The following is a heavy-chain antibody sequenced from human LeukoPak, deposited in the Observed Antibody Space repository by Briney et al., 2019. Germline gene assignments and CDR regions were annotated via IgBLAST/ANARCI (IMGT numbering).Heavy chain of an antibody. D-gene: IGHD6-19*01. Sequence: GGSLRLSCAASGFTISSNYMSWVRQAPGKGLEWVSVIYSGGSTYYADSVKGRFTISRDNSKNTLYLQMNSLRAEDTAVYYCARAVAGSYYYYYGMDVWGQGTTVTVSS. V-gene: IGHV3-66*01. CDR1: GFTISSNY. J-gene: IGHJ6*02. CDR3: ARAVAGSYYYYYGMDV. CDR2: IYSGGST.